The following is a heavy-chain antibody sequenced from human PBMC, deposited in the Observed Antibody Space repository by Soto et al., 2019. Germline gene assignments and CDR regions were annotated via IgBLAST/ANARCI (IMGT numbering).Heavy chain of an antibody. Sequence: QVQLQQWGAGLLKPSETLSLTCAVYGGSFRGYYWSWIRQSPGKGLEWIGEINHSGNTNYNPSLKSRATVSVDTSKNQFSLKLRFVTAADTAVYYCARVGEGNTFEFDYWGQGTLVTVSS. CDR1: GGSFRGYY. CDR3: ARVGEGNTFEFDY. J-gene: IGHJ4*02. D-gene: IGHD3-9*01. V-gene: IGHV4-34*01. CDR2: INHSGNT.